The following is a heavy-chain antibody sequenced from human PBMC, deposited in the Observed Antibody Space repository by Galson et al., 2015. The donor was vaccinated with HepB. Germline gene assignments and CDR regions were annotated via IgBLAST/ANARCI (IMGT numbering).Heavy chain of an antibody. CDR3: AKDRPPSFFCSNFNCRDAFDI. CDR1: GFNFSSYG. Sequence: SLRLSCAASGFNFSSYGMHWVRQAPGKGLEWVAIISYDGSNKYYADSVKGRFTISRDNSQYTLFLQMNSLRAEDTAVYYCAKDRPPSFFCSNFNCRDAFDIWGQGTMVTVSS. D-gene: IGHD2-2*01. V-gene: IGHV3-30*18. CDR2: ISYDGSNK. J-gene: IGHJ3*02.